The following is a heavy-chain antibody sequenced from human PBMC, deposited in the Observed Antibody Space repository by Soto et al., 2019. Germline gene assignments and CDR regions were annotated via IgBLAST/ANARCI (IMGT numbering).Heavy chain of an antibody. V-gene: IGHV3-53*01. J-gene: IGHJ4*02. CDR1: GFSVSNNY. D-gene: IGHD2-2*01. CDR2: IYRGGNT. Sequence: EVPLVESGGGLIHPGGSLRLSCAASGFSVSNNYISWGRQAPGMGLEWVSLIYRGGNTYYADSVKGRFTISRDNSKNTLYLQMNSLRAEDTAVYYCTKGTYARLCGQGTLVTVSS. CDR3: TKGTYARL.